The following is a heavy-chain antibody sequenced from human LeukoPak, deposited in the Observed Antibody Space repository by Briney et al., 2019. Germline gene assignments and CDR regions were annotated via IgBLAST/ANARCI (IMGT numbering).Heavy chain of an antibody. CDR3: ARGRSVQQRDDAFDI. CDR2: IGTAGDT. Sequence: GGSLRLSCAASGFTFSSYDMHWVRQATGKGLEWVSAIGTAGDTYYPGSVKGRFTISRENAKNFLYLQMNSLRAGDTAVYYCARGRSVQQRDDAFDIWGQGTMVTVSS. D-gene: IGHD5-18*01. V-gene: IGHV3-13*01. CDR1: GFTFSSYD. J-gene: IGHJ3*02.